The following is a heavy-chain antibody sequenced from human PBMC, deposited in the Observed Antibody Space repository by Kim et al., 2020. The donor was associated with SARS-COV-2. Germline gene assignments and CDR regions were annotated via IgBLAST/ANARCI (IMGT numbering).Heavy chain of an antibody. J-gene: IGHJ4*02. D-gene: IGHD3-22*01. Sequence: GGSLRLSCAASGFTFSSYGMHWVRQAPGKGLEWVAVISYDGSNKYYADSVKGRFTISRDNSKNTLYLQMNSLRAEDTAVYYCAKGSLYDSSGYPNWGPGTLVTVSS. V-gene: IGHV3-30*18. CDR1: GFTFSSYG. CDR2: ISYDGSNK. CDR3: AKGSLYDSSGYPN.